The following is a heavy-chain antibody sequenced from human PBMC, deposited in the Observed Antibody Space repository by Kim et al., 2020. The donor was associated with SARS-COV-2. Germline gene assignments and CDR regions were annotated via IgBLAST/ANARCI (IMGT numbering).Heavy chain of an antibody. D-gene: IGHD3-10*01. Sequence: GGSLRLSCAASGFTFSSYSMNWVRKPQGKGLGWVSSIISSSSYIYSANPVKAGFPISRDTAKTPLFLKMTSLRAGDTAGYTCPRDALRLGRQNYFNYWA. CDR1: GFTFSSYS. CDR2: IISSSSYI. J-gene: IGHJ4*01. V-gene: IGHV3-21*06. CDR3: PRDALRLGRQNYFNY.